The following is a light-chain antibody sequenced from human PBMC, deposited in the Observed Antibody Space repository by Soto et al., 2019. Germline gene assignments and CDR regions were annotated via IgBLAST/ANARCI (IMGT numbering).Light chain of an antibody. CDR2: KTS. CDR3: QHWNDYSWT. Sequence: DIHMTQSPSTLSASVGDRVTITCRASQSISIWLAWYQQKPGKAPNLLIYKTSSLETGVPSRFSGSGSGKEVTLTISSLEPDDFATYYCQHWNDYSWTFGQGTKVEVK. V-gene: IGKV1-5*03. CDR1: QSISIW. J-gene: IGKJ1*01.